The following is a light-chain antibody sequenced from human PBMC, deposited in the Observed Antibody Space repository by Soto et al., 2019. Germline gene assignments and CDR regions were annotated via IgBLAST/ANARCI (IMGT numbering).Light chain of an antibody. CDR1: QSVSSY. CDR2: DAS. V-gene: IGKV3-11*01. J-gene: IGKJ2*01. Sequence: EIVLTQSPATLSLSPGERATLSCRASQSVSSYLAWYQKKPGQAPRLLIYDASNSATGIPARFSGSGSGTDFTLTNSSLEPEDFAVYYCQQRSNWPPYTFGQGTKLEIK. CDR3: QQRSNWPPYT.